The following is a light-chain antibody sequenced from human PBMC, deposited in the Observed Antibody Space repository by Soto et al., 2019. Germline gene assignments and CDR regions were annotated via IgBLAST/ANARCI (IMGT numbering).Light chain of an antibody. CDR1: SSNIGSNA. V-gene: IGLV1-44*01. CDR3: AAWDDSLNGVV. Sequence: QSVLTQPPSASGTPGQRVTISCSGRSSNIGSNAVNWYQQFPGMAPKLLIYGDNQRPSGVPDRLSGSKSGTSASLAISGLQSEDEADYYCAAWDDSLNGVVFGGGTQLTVL. CDR2: GDN. J-gene: IGLJ2*01.